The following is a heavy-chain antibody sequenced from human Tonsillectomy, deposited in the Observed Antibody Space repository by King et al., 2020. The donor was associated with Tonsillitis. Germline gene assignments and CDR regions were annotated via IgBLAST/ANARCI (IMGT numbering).Heavy chain of an antibody. V-gene: IGHV4-39*01. D-gene: IGHD2/OR15-2a*01. J-gene: IGHJ4*02. CDR3: ARHSPSSWSLNSPIGGVFDY. CDR1: GGSISRNDFY. Sequence: LQLQESGPGLVKPSETLSLTCTVSGGSISRNDFYWGWIRQPPGKGLEWIGNVYYSGTTYYNPSLKSRVTISVDTSKNQFSLRLSSVTAADTAVYYCARHSPSSWSLNSPIGGVFDYWGQGTLLSVSS. CDR2: VYYSGTT.